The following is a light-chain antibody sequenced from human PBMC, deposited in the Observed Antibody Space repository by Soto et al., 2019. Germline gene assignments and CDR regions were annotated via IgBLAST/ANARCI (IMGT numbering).Light chain of an antibody. Sequence: AIQMTQSPSSLSASVGDRVTITCRASQGTRNDLGWYQQKPGKAPKLLIYAASSLQSWVPPRFSGSGSGTDFTLPISCLQPEVFATYYGLQDYNLPQVTFGQGNKLEIK. CDR3: LQDYNLPQVT. CDR2: AAS. J-gene: IGKJ2*01. CDR1: QGTRND. V-gene: IGKV1-6*01.